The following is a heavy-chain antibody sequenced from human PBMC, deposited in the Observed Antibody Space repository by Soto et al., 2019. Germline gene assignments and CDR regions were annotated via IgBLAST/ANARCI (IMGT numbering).Heavy chain of an antibody. Sequence: QVQLQLSGPGLVKPSQTLSLTCAISGGNISNDIFAWNWIRQSPSRGLEWLGRTYYRFKWYNDYAVSIKGRININPDTSKNQFSLQLTSVTPEDTAVYYCARDQRLAHYYDYWGQGTLVTVSP. CDR2: TYYRFKWYN. CDR1: GGNISNDIFA. J-gene: IGHJ4*02. D-gene: IGHD6-19*01. V-gene: IGHV6-1*01. CDR3: ARDQRLAHYYDY.